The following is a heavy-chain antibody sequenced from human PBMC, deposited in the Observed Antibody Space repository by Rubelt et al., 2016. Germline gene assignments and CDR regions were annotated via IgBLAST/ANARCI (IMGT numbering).Heavy chain of an antibody. V-gene: IGHV4-34*01. D-gene: IGHD1-14*01. CDR2: INHSGTT. J-gene: IGHJ4*02. Sequence: QVQLQQWGAGLLKPSETLSLTCAVYGGSFSGYYWSWIRQPPGKGLEWIGEINHSGTTNCNPSLKSRVTISVDTSKNLFSLNLRSVTAADTAVYYCARDRGRTPFDYWGQGILVTVSS. CDR1: GGSFSGYY. CDR3: ARDRGRTPFDY.